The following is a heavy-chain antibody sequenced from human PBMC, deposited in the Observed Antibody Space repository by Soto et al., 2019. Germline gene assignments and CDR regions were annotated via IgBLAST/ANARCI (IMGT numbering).Heavy chain of an antibody. V-gene: IGHV3-7*01. CDR1: GFTFSSYW. Sequence: GGSLRLSCAASGFTFSSYWMSWVRQAPGKGLEWVANIKQDGSEKYYVDSVKGRFTISRDNAKNSLYLQMNSLRAEDTAVYYCAREGSIYDSSGYYYLDWGQGTLVTV. CDR3: AREGSIYDSSGYYYLD. D-gene: IGHD3-22*01. CDR2: IKQDGSEK. J-gene: IGHJ4*02.